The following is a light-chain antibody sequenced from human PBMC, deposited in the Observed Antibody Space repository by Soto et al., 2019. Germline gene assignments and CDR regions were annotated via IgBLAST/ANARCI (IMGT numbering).Light chain of an antibody. CDR3: QSYDSSLSGVV. Sequence: QSVLTQPPSVSGAPGQRVTISCTGSSSNIGAGYDVHWYQQLPGTDPKLLIYGNSNRPSGVPDRFSGSNSGTSASLASTGLQAEDEADYYCQSYDSSLSGVVCGGGTKVTVL. CDR1: SSNIGAGYD. V-gene: IGLV1-40*01. J-gene: IGLJ2*01. CDR2: GNS.